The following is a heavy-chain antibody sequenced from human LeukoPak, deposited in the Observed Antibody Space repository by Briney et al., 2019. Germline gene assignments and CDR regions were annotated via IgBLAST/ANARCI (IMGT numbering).Heavy chain of an antibody. Sequence: GGSLRLSCAASGFTVSSNYMSWVRQAPGKGLEWVSSISSSSSYIYYADSVKGRFTISRDNAKNSLYLQMNSLRAEDTAVYYCAELGITMIGGVWGKGTTVTISS. CDR3: AELGITMIGGV. CDR2: ISSSSSYI. CDR1: GFTVSSNY. D-gene: IGHD3-10*02. J-gene: IGHJ6*04. V-gene: IGHV3-21*01.